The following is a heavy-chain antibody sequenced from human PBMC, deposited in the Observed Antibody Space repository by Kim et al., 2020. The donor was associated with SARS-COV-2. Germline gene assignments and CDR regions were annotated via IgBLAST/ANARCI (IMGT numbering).Heavy chain of an antibody. Sequence: GGSLRLSCAASGFTFDDYAMHWVRQAPGKGLEWVSGISWNSGSIGYADSVKGRFTISRDNAKNSLYLQMNSLRAEDTALYYCAKDGGIFGVVAYGMDVWGQGTTVTVSS. CDR3: AKDGGIFGVVAYGMDV. D-gene: IGHD3-3*01. CDR1: GFTFDDYA. J-gene: IGHJ6*02. CDR2: ISWNSGSI. V-gene: IGHV3-9*01.